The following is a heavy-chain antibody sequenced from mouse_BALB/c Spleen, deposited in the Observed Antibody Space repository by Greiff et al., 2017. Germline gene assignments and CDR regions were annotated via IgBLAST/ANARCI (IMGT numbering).Heavy chain of an antibody. J-gene: IGHJ1*01. Sequence: EVMLVESGGGLVKPGGSLKLSCAASGFTFSSYAMSWVRQTPEKRLEWVASISSGGSTYYPDSVKGRFTISRDNARNILYLQMSSLRSEDTAMYYCARGGSTMITTFDWYFDVWGAGTTVTVSS. CDR2: ISSGGST. CDR1: GFTFSSYA. CDR3: ARGGSTMITTFDWYFDV. D-gene: IGHD2-4*01. V-gene: IGHV5-6-5*01.